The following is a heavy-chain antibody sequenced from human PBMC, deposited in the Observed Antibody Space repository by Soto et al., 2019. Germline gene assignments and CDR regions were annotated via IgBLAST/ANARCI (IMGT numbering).Heavy chain of an antibody. Sequence: QVQLVESGGGVVQPGRSLRLSCAASGFTFSSYAMHWVRQAPGKGLEWVAVISYDGSNKYYADFVKGRFTISRDNSKNTLYLQMNSLRAEDTAVYYCAREDCSGGSCYGWFDPWGQGTLVTVSS. D-gene: IGHD2-15*01. CDR2: ISYDGSNK. CDR1: GFTFSSYA. CDR3: AREDCSGGSCYGWFDP. V-gene: IGHV3-30-3*01. J-gene: IGHJ5*02.